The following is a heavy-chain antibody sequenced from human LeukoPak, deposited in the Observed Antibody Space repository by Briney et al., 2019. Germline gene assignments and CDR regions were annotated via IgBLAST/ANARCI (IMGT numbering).Heavy chain of an antibody. Sequence: GGSLRLSCATSGSTFSSYWMSWVRQAPGKGLEWVSSISSSSSYIYYADSVKGRFTISRDNAKNSLYLQMNSLRAEDTAVYYCARGNHDGDYWGQGTLVTVSS. CDR1: GSTFSSYW. CDR3: ARGNHDGDY. CDR2: ISSSSSYI. J-gene: IGHJ4*02. V-gene: IGHV3-21*01. D-gene: IGHD1-14*01.